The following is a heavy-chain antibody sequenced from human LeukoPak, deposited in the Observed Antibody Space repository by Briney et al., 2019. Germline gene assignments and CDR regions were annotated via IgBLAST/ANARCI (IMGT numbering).Heavy chain of an antibody. D-gene: IGHD4-17*01. V-gene: IGHV1-69*13. J-gene: IGHJ4*02. CDR1: GGTFSSYA. Sequence: ASVTVSCKASGGTFSSYAISWVRQAPGQGLEWMGGIIPIFGTANYAQKFQGGVTITADESTSTAYMELSSLRSEDTAVYYCARAVYGDYVGYYFDYWGQGTLVTVSS. CDR2: IIPIFGTA. CDR3: ARAVYGDYVGYYFDY.